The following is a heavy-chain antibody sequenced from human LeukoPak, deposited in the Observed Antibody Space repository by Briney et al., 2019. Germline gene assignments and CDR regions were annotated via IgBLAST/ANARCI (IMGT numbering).Heavy chain of an antibody. J-gene: IGHJ4*02. CDR3: ARDVVHYYDSSGFFDY. Sequence: SETLSLTCTVSGGSISGSSYYWGWIRQPPGKGLEWIGSIYYSGSTYYNPSLMSRVTISLDTSKNQFSLKLSSVTAADTAVYYCARDVVHYYDSSGFFDYWGQGALVTVSS. CDR1: GGSISGSSYY. CDR2: IYYSGST. V-gene: IGHV4-39*07. D-gene: IGHD3-22*01.